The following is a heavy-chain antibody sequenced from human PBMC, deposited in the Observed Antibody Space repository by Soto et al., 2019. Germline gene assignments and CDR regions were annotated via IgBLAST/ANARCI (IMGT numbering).Heavy chain of an antibody. CDR1: GFTFSSYA. J-gene: IGHJ6*03. Sequence: GGSLRLSCAASGFTFSSYAMHWVRQAPGKGLEYVSAISSNGGSTYYANSVKGRFTISRDNSKNTLYLQMGSLRAEDMAVYYYARDPAGTPVGYMDVWGKGTTVTVSS. D-gene: IGHD1-1*01. CDR2: ISSNGGST. CDR3: ARDPAGTPVGYMDV. V-gene: IGHV3-64*01.